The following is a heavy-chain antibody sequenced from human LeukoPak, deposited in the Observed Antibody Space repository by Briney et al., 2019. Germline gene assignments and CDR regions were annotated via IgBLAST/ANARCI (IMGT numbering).Heavy chain of an antibody. V-gene: IGHV3-43*01. D-gene: IGHD5-18*01. CDR1: GFTFDDYT. J-gene: IGHJ4*02. CDR3: AKDLGSYYSNSYFRGFDS. Sequence: GGSLRLSCAASGFTFDDYTMHWVRQAPGTGLEWVSLITWDGGTTYYADSVKGRFTISRDRSTNSLYLQMNNLRSEDTALYYCAKDLGSYYSNSYFRGFDSWGQGTLVTVSS. CDR2: ITWDGGTT.